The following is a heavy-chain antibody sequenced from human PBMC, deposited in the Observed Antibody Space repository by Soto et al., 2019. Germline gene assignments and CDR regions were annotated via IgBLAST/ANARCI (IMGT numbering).Heavy chain of an antibody. Sequence: GETLKISCKGSGYSFTSYWISWVRQMPGKGLEWMGRIDPSDSYTNYSPSFQGHVTISADKSISTAYLQWSSLKASDTAMYYCARHGAIVVVPAAIRGVNYYYGMDVWGQGXTVTV. V-gene: IGHV5-10-1*01. J-gene: IGHJ6*02. CDR1: GYSFTSYW. CDR2: IDPSDSYT. CDR3: ARHGAIVVVPAAIRGVNYYYGMDV. D-gene: IGHD2-2*02.